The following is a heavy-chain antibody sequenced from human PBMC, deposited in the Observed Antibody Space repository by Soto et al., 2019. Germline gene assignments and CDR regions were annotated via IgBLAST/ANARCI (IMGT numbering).Heavy chain of an antibody. CDR2: MNPNSGNT. CDR3: ARSGQVGNWFAP. V-gene: IGHV1-8*01. D-gene: IGHD3-3*01. CDR1: GYTFTSYD. Sequence: QVQLVQSGAEVKKPGASVKVSCKASGYTFTSYDINWVRQATGQGLEWMGWMNPNSGNTGHAQKFQGRDTMTRNTSISTAYMERSSLRSEDTAVYYCARSGQVGNWFAPWGQGTLVTVSS. J-gene: IGHJ5*02.